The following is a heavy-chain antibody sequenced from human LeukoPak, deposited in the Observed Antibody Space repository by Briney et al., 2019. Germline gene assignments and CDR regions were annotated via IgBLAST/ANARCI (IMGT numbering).Heavy chain of an antibody. CDR3: ARPDTTMEDAFDI. CDR1: GFTVSSNY. D-gene: IGHD5-18*01. V-gene: IGHV3-66*02. Sequence: PGGSLRLSCAASGFTVSSNYMSWVRQAPGKGLEWVSVIYSGGSTYYADSVKGRFTISRDNSKNTLYLQMNSLRAEDTAVYYCARPDTTMEDAFDIWGHGTMVTVSS. CDR2: IYSGGST. J-gene: IGHJ3*02.